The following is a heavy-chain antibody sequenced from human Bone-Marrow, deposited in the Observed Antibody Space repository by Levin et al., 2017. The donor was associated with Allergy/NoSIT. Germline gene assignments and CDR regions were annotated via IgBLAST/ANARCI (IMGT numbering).Heavy chain of an antibody. V-gene: IGHV3-53*01. Sequence: GESLKISCAASGFTVSNSYMSWVRQAPGKGLEWVSVIFRGGSTYYADSVKGRFTISRDSSKNNVYLQMNSLRADDTAMYYCARDGALFGEDPTVDFWGQGTLVTVSS. D-gene: IGHD3-10*02. CDR1: GFTVSNSY. CDR2: IFRGGST. J-gene: IGHJ4*02. CDR3: ARDGALFGEDPTVDF.